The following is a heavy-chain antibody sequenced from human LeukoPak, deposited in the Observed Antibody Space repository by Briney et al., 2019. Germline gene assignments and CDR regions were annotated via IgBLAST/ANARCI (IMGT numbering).Heavy chain of an antibody. CDR2: IYSSGST. Sequence: SETLSLTCTVSGGPINNYYWSWIRQPAGKGLEWIGRIYSSGSTNYNPSLKSRVSMSVDTSKNQFSLKLTSVTAADTAVYYCARGGKATVVTMWGQGILVTVSS. D-gene: IGHD4-23*01. CDR1: GGPINNYY. CDR3: ARGGKATVVTM. J-gene: IGHJ4*02. V-gene: IGHV4-4*07.